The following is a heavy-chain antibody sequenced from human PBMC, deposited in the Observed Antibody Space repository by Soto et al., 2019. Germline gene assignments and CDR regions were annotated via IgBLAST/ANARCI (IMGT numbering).Heavy chain of an antibody. Sequence: QVQLVQSGAEVKKPGSSVKVSCKASGGTFSTNDISWVRQATGQGPEWMGGITPMFDTTKYGQDFQGRGTITADESTTTAYMELSSLRSEDTAIYYCAQDLGSQIAAFWGQGTLVTVSS. CDR1: GGTFSTND. CDR3: AQDLGSQIAAF. CDR2: ITPMFDTT. D-gene: IGHD2-15*01. V-gene: IGHV1-69*12. J-gene: IGHJ4*02.